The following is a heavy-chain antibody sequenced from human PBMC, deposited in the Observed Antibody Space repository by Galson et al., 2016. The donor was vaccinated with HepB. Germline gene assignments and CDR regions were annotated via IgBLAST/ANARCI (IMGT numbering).Heavy chain of an antibody. V-gene: IGHV3-48*03. CDR2: ISSDSSEI. CDR3: ASGRPGDGDCLDS. D-gene: IGHD2-21*02. CDR1: GFTFSSYE. Sequence: SLRLSCAASGFTFSSYEMNWVRQAPGKGLEWVSYISSDSSEIYYPDSVEGRFTVSRDDAQDSLFLQMNNLRADDTAVYYCASGRPGDGDCLDSWGLGTLVTVSS. J-gene: IGHJ4*02.